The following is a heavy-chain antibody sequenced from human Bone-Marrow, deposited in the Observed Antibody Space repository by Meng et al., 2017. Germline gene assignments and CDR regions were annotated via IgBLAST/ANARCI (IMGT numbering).Heavy chain of an antibody. Sequence: GGSLRLSCAASGFTFDDYAMHWVRQAPGKGLEWVSGISWNSGSIGYADSVKGRFTISRDNAKNSLYLQMNSLRAEDTALYYCAKDIAAAGTGPAWYFDLWGRGTLVTVSS. CDR2: ISWNSGSI. CDR1: GFTFDDYA. D-gene: IGHD6-13*01. J-gene: IGHJ2*01. V-gene: IGHV3-9*01. CDR3: AKDIAAAGTGPAWYFDL.